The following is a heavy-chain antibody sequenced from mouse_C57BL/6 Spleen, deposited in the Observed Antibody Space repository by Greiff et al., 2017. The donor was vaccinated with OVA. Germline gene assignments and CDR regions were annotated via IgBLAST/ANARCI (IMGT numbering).Heavy chain of an antibody. CDR2: IDPSDSYT. Sequence: VQLQQPGAELVKPGASVKLSCKASGYTFTSYWMQWVKQRPGQGLEWIGEIDPSDSYTNYNQKFKGKATLTVDTSSSTAYMQLSSLTSEDSAVYYCARSGSSGYSYYAMDYWGQGTSVTVSS. D-gene: IGHD3-2*02. CDR3: ARSGSSGYSYYAMDY. CDR1: GYTFTSYW. J-gene: IGHJ4*01. V-gene: IGHV1-50*01.